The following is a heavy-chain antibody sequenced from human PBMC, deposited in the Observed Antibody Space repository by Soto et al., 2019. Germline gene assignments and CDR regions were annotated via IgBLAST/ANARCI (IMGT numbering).Heavy chain of an antibody. J-gene: IGHJ5*02. V-gene: IGHV4-31*02. CDR2: FYSSGSI. CDR3: ARMYSSGSGWFHP. Sequence: SETLSLTCFVSGYFVGAGGYYWSWIRHHPGKGLEWIGSFYSSGSIIYNPSLRSRVSISGDMSTNQFSMSLTSVTAADTARYYCARMYSSGSGWFHPWGQGTLVTVSS. CDR1: GYFVGAGGYY. D-gene: IGHD6-19*01.